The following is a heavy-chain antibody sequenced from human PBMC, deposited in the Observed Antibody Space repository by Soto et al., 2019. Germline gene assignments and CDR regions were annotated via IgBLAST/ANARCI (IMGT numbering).Heavy chain of an antibody. J-gene: IGHJ6*02. Sequence: SVKVSCKASGGTFSSYAISWVRQAPGQGLEWMGGIIPIFGTANYAQKFQGRVTITADKSTSTAYMELSSLRSEDTAVYYCARGTGELLWFGELLSTPDYYYYGMDVWGQGTTVTVSS. CDR2: IIPIFGTA. V-gene: IGHV1-69*06. CDR3: ARGTGELLWFGELLSTPDYYYYGMDV. D-gene: IGHD3-10*01. CDR1: GGTFSSYA.